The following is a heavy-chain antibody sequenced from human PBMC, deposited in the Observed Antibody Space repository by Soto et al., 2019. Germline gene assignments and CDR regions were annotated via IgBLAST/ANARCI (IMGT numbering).Heavy chain of an antibody. D-gene: IGHD3-22*01. CDR1: GGSISSSSCY. CDR3: ARRNYYDSSGYCAFDY. CDR2: IYYSGST. V-gene: IGHV4-39*01. J-gene: IGHJ4*02. Sequence: PSETLSLTCTVSGGSISSSSCYWGWIRQPPGKGLEWIGSIYYSGSTYYNPSPKSRVTISVDTSKNQFSLKLSSVTAADTAVYYCARRNYYDSSGYCAFDYWGQGTLVTVYS.